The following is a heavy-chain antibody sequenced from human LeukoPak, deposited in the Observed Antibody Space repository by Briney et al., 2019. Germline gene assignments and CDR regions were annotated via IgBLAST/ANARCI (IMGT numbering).Heavy chain of an antibody. J-gene: IGHJ4*02. CDR3: ARDIGGYDFGFDY. V-gene: IGHV4-59*01. Sequence: KPSETLSLTCTVSGGSISSYYWSWIRQPPGKGLEWIGYIYYSGSTNYNPSLKSRVTISVDTSKNQFSLKLSSVTAADTAVYYCARDIGGYDFGFDYWGQGTLVTVSS. D-gene: IGHD5-12*01. CDR1: GGSISSYY. CDR2: IYYSGST.